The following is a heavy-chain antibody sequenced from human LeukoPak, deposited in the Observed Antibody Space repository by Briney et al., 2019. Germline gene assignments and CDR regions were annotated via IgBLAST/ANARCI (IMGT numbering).Heavy chain of an antibody. CDR1: GFTFSSYG. J-gene: IGHJ4*02. V-gene: IGHV3-30*02. CDR2: IRDDGSNK. D-gene: IGHD3-16*02. CDR3: AKDGELSDVFDY. Sequence: GGSLRLSCAASGFTFSSYGMHWVRQAPGKGLEWVAFIRDDGSNKYYADSVKGRFTISRDNSKNTLYLQMNSLRAEDTAVYYCAKDGELSDVFDYWGQGTLVTVSS.